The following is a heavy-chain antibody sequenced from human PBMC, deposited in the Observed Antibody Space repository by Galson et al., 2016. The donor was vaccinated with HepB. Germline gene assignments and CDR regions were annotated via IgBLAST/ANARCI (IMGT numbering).Heavy chain of an antibody. Sequence: SLRLSCAASGFTFSSFAMSWVRQAPGKGLEWISGISGSGDITYDADSVKGRFTISRDNSKNMLYLQLSSLRVEDTALYYCMSRPRDALAGYGRRFQHWGQGTLVTVSS. CDR2: ISGSGDIT. J-gene: IGHJ1*01. CDR1: GFTFSSFA. CDR3: MSRPRDALAGYGRRFQH. V-gene: IGHV3-23*01. D-gene: IGHD3-9*01.